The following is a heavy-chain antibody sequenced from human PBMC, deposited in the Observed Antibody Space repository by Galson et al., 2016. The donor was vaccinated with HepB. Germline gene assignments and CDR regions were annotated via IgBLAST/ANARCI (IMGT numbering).Heavy chain of an antibody. CDR1: GFTSSTYA. CDR2: ISYSGSST. J-gene: IGHJ6*02. CDR3: AKEKARRWPVDGMDV. Sequence: SLRLSCAASGFTSSTYAMSRVRQASGKGLEWVASISYSGSSTFHADSVKGRFTISRDNSKNTLYLQMNSLRTEDTALYYCAKEKARRWPVDGMDVWGQGTTVTVSS. D-gene: IGHD5-24*01. V-gene: IGHV3-23*01.